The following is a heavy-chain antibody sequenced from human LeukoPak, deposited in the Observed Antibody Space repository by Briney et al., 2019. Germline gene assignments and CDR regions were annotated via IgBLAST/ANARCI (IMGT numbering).Heavy chain of an antibody. D-gene: IGHD3-10*02. CDR2: ISSSNSTI. Sequence: GGCLRLSCAASGFTFRSYSMNWVRQAPGKGLEWVSYISSSNSTIYYRDSVKDRFTISRDNADNSLYLQMNSLRAEDTAVYYCARGSNSGRGALDFWGQGTLVTVSS. V-gene: IGHV3-48*04. J-gene: IGHJ4*02. CDR1: GFTFRSYS. CDR3: ARGSNSGRGALDF.